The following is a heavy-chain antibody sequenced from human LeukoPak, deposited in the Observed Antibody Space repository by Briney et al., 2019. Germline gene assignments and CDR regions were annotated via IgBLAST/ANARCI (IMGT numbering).Heavy chain of an antibody. CDR3: ARGGAAPTPYYYYYYMDV. CDR2: IYSGGST. CDR1: GFTVSGNY. Sequence: PGGSLRLSCAVSGFTVSGNYMSWVRQAPGKGLEWVSVIYSGGSTYYADSVKGRFTISRDNSKNTLYLQMNSLRAEDTAVYYCARGGAAPTPYYYYYYMDVWGKGTTVTVSS. J-gene: IGHJ6*03. V-gene: IGHV3-53*01. D-gene: IGHD6-13*01.